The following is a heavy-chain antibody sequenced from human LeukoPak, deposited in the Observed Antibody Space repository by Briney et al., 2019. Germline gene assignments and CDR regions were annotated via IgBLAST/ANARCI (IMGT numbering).Heavy chain of an antibody. D-gene: IGHD3-10*02. CDR1: GFTFTNNF. Sequence: GGSLRLSCAASGFTFTNNFMSWVRQVPGKGLEWVANIKQDGSEKTYADSVRGRFTIFRDNAKDSVYLQMNSLRAEDTAVYYCAELGITMIGGVWGKGTTVTISS. J-gene: IGHJ6*04. CDR3: AELGITMIGGV. CDR2: IKQDGSEK. V-gene: IGHV3-7*01.